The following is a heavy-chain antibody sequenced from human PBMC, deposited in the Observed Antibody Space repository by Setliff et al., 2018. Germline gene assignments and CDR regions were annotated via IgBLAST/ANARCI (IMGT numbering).Heavy chain of an antibody. CDR2: INHSGST. Sequence: SETLSLTCAVYGGSFSGYYCSWIRQPPGKGLEWVGEINHSGSTNYNPSLKSRVTISVDTSKNQFSLKLSSVTAADTAVYYCARGKMCSTMIVVPTGGAFDIWGQGTMVT. D-gene: IGHD3-22*01. CDR1: GGSFSGYY. CDR3: ARGKMCSTMIVVPTGGAFDI. V-gene: IGHV4-34*01. J-gene: IGHJ3*02.